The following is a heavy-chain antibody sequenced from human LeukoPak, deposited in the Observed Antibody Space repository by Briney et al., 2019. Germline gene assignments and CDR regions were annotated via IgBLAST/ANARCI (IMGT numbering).Heavy chain of an antibody. J-gene: IGHJ4*02. V-gene: IGHV1-2*02. D-gene: IGHD3-16*02. CDR2: INPNSGGT. CDR3: ARACRMITFGGVIAYHY. Sequence: ASVKVSCKASGYTFTGYYMHWVRQAPGQGLEWMGWINPNSGGTNYAQKFQGRVTMTRDTSISTAYMELSRLRSDDTAVYYCARACRMITFGGVIAYHYWGQGTLVTVSS. CDR1: GYTFTGYY.